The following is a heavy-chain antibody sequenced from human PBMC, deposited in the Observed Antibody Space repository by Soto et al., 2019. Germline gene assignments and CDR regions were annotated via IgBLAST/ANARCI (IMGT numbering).Heavy chain of an antibody. CDR3: ARTRQLVPTPDYYGMDV. CDR1: GFSLSNARMG. V-gene: IGHV2-26*01. D-gene: IGHD6-6*01. CDR2: IFSNDEK. J-gene: IGHJ6*02. Sequence: QVTLKESGPVLVKPTETLTLTCTVSGFSLSNARMGVSWIRQPPGKALEWLAHIFSNDEKSYSTSLKSRLTITNDATKSQVVLTMPTTDPVATATYYCARTRQLVPTPDYYGMDVWGQGTTVTVSS.